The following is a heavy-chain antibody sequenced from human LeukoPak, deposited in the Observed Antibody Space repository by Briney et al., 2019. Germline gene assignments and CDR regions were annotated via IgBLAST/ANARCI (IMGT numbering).Heavy chain of an antibody. CDR3: AREMKDSSGSFLAH. CDR1: GLTFSDYE. Sequence: GGSLRLSCAASGLTFSDYEMNWVGQAPGKGLDWVSYISSRSSTKYYADSVRGRFTVSRDNAKSSLYLQMNSLRAEDTALYYCAREMKDSSGSFLAHWGQGTLVTVSS. CDR2: ISSRSSTK. J-gene: IGHJ4*02. V-gene: IGHV3-48*03. D-gene: IGHD3-22*01.